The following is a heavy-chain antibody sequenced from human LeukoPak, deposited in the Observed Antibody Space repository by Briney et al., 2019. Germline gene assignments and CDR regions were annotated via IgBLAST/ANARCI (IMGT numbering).Heavy chain of an antibody. J-gene: IGHJ3*02. V-gene: IGHV3-21*01. D-gene: IGHD6-13*01. CDR1: GFTFSSYT. CDR3: ARTSSWYSGDAFDI. CDR2: ISSSSSYI. Sequence: GGSLRLSCAASGFTFSSYTMNWVRQAPGKGLEWVSSISSSSSYIYYADSVKGRFTISRDNAKNTLYLQMNSLRAEDTAVYYCARTSSWYSGDAFDIWGQGTMVTVSS.